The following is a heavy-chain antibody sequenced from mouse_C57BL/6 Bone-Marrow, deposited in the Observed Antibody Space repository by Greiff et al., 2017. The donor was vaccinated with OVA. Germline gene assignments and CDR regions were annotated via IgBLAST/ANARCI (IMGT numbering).Heavy chain of an antibody. CDR1: GFTFNTYA. CDR3: VALLRRGAY. D-gene: IGHD2-4*01. CDR2: IRSKSSNYAT. Sequence: EVKLVESGGGLVQPKGSLKLSCAASGFTFNTYAMHWVRQAPGKGLEWVARIRSKSSNYATYYADSVKDRFTISRDDSQSMLYLQMNNLNTEDTAMYYCVALLRRGAYWGQGTLVTVSA. J-gene: IGHJ3*01. V-gene: IGHV10-3*01.